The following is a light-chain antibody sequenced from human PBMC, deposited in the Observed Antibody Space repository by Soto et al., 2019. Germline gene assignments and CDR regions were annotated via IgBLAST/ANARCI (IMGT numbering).Light chain of an antibody. J-gene: IGLJ1*01. CDR1: INDVGGYNY. Sequence: QSVLTQPPSAHRSPGQAVSISCAGTINDVGGYNYVSWYQQHPGKVPQLMIYQVTKRPSGVPDRFSASKSDTTASLTISGLQAEDEGDYYCMSYAGGNRFVFGTGTKVTVL. V-gene: IGLV2-8*02. CDR2: QVT. CDR3: MSYAGGNRFV.